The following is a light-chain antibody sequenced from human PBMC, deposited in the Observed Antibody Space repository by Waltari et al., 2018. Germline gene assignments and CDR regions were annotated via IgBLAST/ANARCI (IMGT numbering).Light chain of an antibody. CDR3: QQYGNSPRYS. CDR1: QRVSSSS. Sequence: EIVLTQSPGTLSLSPGERPPIPCRALQRVSSSSLSWYQQNPGQAPRLRISAASSMSTGMPDSISGSGSGTDFTLTISRLEPEDVAVYCCQQYGNSPRYSFGQGTKLEIK. J-gene: IGKJ2*01. V-gene: IGKV3-20*01. CDR2: AAS.